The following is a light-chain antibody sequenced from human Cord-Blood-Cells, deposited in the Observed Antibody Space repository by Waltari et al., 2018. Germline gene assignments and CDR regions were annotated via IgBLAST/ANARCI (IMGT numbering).Light chain of an antibody. CDR3: QSYDSSLSGWV. CDR1: SSNIGAGYD. CDR2: GNS. V-gene: IGLV1-40*01. J-gene: IGLJ3*02. Sequence: QSVLTQPPSVSGAPGQRVTISCTGSSSNIGAGYDVHWYQQLPGTAPKLLIYGNSNRPSGVPDRFCGSKSVTSCSLAITGLQAEEEADYYCQSYDSSLSGWVFGGGTKLTVL.